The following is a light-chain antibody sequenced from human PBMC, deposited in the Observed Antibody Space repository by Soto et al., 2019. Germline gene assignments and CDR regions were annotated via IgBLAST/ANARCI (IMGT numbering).Light chain of an antibody. J-gene: IGKJ4*01. V-gene: IGKV3-15*01. CDR1: QSVSSN. Sequence: EIVMTQSPATLSVSPGERPTLSCRASQSVSSNLAWYQQKPGQPPRLLIYGASTRATGIQARFSGSGSGTEFTLTISSLQSEDFAVYYCQQYNNWPLTFGGGTKVEIK. CDR2: GAS. CDR3: QQYNNWPLT.